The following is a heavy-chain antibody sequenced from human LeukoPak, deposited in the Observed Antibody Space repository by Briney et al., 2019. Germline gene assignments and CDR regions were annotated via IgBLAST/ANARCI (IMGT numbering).Heavy chain of an antibody. D-gene: IGHD3-22*01. Sequence: ASVKVSCKASGYTFTSYGISWVRQAPGQGLEWMGRINPNSGGTNYAQKFQGRVTMTRDTSISTAYMELSRLRSDDTAVYYCARAPDSSGYYYRYFDYWGQGTLVTVSS. CDR1: GYTFTSYG. V-gene: IGHV1-2*06. CDR3: ARAPDSSGYYYRYFDY. CDR2: INPNSGGT. J-gene: IGHJ4*02.